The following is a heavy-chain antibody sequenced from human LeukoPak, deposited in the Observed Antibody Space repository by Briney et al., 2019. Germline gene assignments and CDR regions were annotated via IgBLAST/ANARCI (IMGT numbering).Heavy chain of an antibody. CDR2: ISYDGSDQ. CDR3: AASSGSYHY. Sequence: GGSLRLSCAASGFTFSTHGLHWVRQAPGKGLEWLAIISYDGSDQYYADSVKGRFTISRDNSKNTLSLQMNSLTAEDTAVYYCAASSGSYHYWGQGTLVIVPS. D-gene: IGHD3-10*01. CDR1: GFTFSTHG. J-gene: IGHJ4*02. V-gene: IGHV3-30*03.